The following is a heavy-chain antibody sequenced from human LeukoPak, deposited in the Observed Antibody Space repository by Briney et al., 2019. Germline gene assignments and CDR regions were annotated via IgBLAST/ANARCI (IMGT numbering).Heavy chain of an antibody. Sequence: PGGSLRLSCAASGFTFSSYWMSWVRQAPGKGLEWVANIKQDGSEKYYVDSVKGRFTISRDNAKNSLYLQMNSLRAEDTAVYYCARDLLLWFGHYYGMDVWGQGTTVTVSS. CDR1: GFTFSSYW. V-gene: IGHV3-7*01. CDR2: IKQDGSEK. J-gene: IGHJ6*02. CDR3: ARDLLLWFGHYYGMDV. D-gene: IGHD3-10*01.